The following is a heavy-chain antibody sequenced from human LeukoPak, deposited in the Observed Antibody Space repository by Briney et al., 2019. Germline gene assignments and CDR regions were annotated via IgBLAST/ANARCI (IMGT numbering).Heavy chain of an antibody. CDR3: ARDTYYYDSSGSYYFDY. CDR1: GYTFTGYY. Sequence: GASLKVSCTASGYTFTGYYMHWVRQAPGQGLEWMGWINPNSGGTNYAQKFQGRVTMTRDTSISTAYMELSRLRSDDTAVYYCARDTYYYDSSGSYYFDYWGQGTLVTVSS. J-gene: IGHJ4*02. CDR2: INPNSGGT. V-gene: IGHV1-2*02. D-gene: IGHD3-22*01.